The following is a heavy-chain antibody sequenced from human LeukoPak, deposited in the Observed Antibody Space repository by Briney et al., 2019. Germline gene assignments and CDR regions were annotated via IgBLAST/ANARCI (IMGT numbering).Heavy chain of an antibody. CDR3: ARGPYGSGSYWVDY. Sequence: GGSLRLSCAASGFTVSSNYMSWVRQDPGKGLGWVSVIYSGGSTYYADSVKGRFTISRDNSKNTLYLQMNSLRAEDTAVYYCARGPYGSGSYWVDYWGQGTLVTVSS. CDR1: GFTVSSNY. CDR2: IYSGGST. D-gene: IGHD3-10*01. V-gene: IGHV3-53*01. J-gene: IGHJ4*02.